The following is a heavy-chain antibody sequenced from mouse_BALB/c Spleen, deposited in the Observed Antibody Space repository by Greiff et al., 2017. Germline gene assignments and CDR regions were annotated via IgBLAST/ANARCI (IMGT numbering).Heavy chain of an antibody. CDR1: GYTFTDYN. CDR3: ASGDYRSHYAMDY. Sequence: EVQLVESGPELVKPGASVKISCKASGYTFTDYNMHWVKQSHGKSLEWIGYIYPYNGGTGYNQKFKSKATLTVDNSSSTAYMELRSLTSEDSAVYYCASGDYRSHYAMDYWGQGTSVTVSS. CDR2: IYPYNGGT. D-gene: IGHD2-14*01. J-gene: IGHJ4*01. V-gene: IGHV1S29*02.